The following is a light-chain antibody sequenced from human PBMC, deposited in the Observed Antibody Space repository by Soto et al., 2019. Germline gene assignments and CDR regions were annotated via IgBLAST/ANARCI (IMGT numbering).Light chain of an antibody. CDR3: QQYNNWTQT. Sequence: EIVMTQSPATLSVSPGERATLSCRASQSVSSNLAWYQQKPGQAPRLLIYGASTRATGIPARFSGSGSGTEFTLTISSLQTEDLAVYYCQQYNNWTQTFGQGTKLEIK. CDR1: QSVSSN. J-gene: IGKJ2*01. V-gene: IGKV3-15*01. CDR2: GAS.